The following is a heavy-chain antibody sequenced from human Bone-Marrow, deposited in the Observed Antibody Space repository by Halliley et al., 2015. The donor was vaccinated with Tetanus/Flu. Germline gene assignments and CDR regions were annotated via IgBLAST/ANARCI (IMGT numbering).Heavy chain of an antibody. Sequence: SLRLSCTASGFSLENFAMHWVRQAPGKGLEWVSGISWNSATVVYAASVKGRFTISRDNAKNSLYLQMNSLRAEDTALYYCAKDDTTVEGPNWFDSWGQGTLVTVSS. CDR2: ISWNSATV. D-gene: IGHD4-4*01. J-gene: IGHJ5*01. CDR1: GFSLENFA. V-gene: IGHV3-9*01. CDR3: AKDDTTVEGPNWFDS.